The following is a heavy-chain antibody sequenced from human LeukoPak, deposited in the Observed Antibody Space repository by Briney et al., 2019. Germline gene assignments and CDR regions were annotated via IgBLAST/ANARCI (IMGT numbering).Heavy chain of an antibody. CDR2: IYYSGST. D-gene: IGHD3-22*01. J-gene: IGHJ4*02. CDR1: GGSISSGGYY. CDR3: ARTYYYDSSGYYYEGFDY. Sequence: SQTLSLTCTVSGGSISSGGYYWSWIRQHPGKGLEWIVYIYYSGSTCYNPSLKSRVTISADTSKNQFSLKLSSVTAADTAVYYCARTYYYDSSGYYYEGFDYWGQGTLVTVSS. V-gene: IGHV4-31*03.